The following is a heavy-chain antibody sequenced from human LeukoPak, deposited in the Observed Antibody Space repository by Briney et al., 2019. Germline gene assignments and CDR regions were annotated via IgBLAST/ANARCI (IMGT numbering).Heavy chain of an antibody. CDR3: ARFYDTSGYLDC. CDR2: IYDGGIT. CDR1: GFTFSDYG. Sequence: GGSLRLSCAASGFTFSDYGIHWVRQAPGKGLEWVSVIYDGGITYYADSVKGRFTISGDNSKNMLFLQMNSLRAEDTAVYYCARFYDTSGYLDCWGQGTLVTVSS. V-gene: IGHV3-66*01. D-gene: IGHD3-22*01. J-gene: IGHJ4*02.